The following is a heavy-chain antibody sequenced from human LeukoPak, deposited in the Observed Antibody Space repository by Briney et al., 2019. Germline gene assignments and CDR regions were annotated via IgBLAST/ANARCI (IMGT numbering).Heavy chain of an antibody. J-gene: IGHJ5*02. D-gene: IGHD3-10*01. CDR1: GYTFTDYY. V-gene: IGHV1-2*02. CDR2: INPNSGGT. CDR3: ARVILGSGSYYNSGFDP. Sequence: ASVKVSCKASGYTFTDYYIHGVRQAPGQGLEWMGWINPNSGGTNSAQRFQGRVTMTRDTSISAAYMELSRLRSDDTAVYYCARVILGSGSYYNSGFDPWGQGTLVTVSS.